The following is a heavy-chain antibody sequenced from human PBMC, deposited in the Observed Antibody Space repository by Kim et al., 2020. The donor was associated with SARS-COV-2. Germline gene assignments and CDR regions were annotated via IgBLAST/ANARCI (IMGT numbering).Heavy chain of an antibody. Sequence: IKYADAVKGRFTISRDNTRKPLYLQMNSLGVEDTAIYYCVRDSTGYYYDWGQGTLVTVSS. CDR3: VRDSTGYYYD. V-gene: IGHV3-48*01. CDR2: I. D-gene: IGHD3-22*01. J-gene: IGHJ4*02.